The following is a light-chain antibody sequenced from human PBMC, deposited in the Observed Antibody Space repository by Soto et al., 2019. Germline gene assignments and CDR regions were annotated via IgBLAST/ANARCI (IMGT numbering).Light chain of an antibody. CDR1: SSDVGAYYS. V-gene: IGLV2-14*01. CDR2: GVT. CDR3: SSYTSGSSHYV. J-gene: IGLJ1*01. Sequence: QSALTQPASVSGSPGQSITISCTGTSSDVGAYYSVSWYQHHPCKAPKLIIYGVTNRPSGVSNRFSGSKSGNTASLTISGLQAEDEADYHCSSYTSGSSHYVFGTGTKVTVL.